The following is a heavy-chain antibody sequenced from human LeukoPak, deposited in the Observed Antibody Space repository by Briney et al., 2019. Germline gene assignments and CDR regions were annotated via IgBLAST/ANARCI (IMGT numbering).Heavy chain of an antibody. V-gene: IGHV4-4*07. J-gene: IGHJ6*02. CDR1: GGSISSYY. CDR2: IYTSGST. CDR3: ARDEADYGSGRLGYYYYGMDV. Sequence: SETLSLTCTVSGGSISSYYWSWIRQPAGKGLEWIGRIYTSGSTNYNPSLKSRVTMSVDTSKNQFSLKLSSVTAADTAVCYCARDEADYGSGRLGYYYYGMDVWGQGTTVTVSS. D-gene: IGHD3-10*01.